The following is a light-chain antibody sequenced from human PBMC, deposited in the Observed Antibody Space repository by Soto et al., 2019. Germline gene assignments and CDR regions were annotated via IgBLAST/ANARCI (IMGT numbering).Light chain of an antibody. V-gene: IGKV1-5*01. Sequence: QMAHSPSTPSASVGDRVTITCRASQSISSWLAWYQQKPGKAPKLLIYDASSLESGVPSRFSGSGSGTEFTLSISSLQPDDFATYYCHQYNSYWTFGQGTKV. J-gene: IGKJ1*01. CDR1: QSISSW. CDR2: DAS. CDR3: HQYNSYWT.